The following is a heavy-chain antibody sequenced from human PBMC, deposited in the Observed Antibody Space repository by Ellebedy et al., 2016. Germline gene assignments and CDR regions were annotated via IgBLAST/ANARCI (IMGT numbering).Heavy chain of an antibody. CDR2: VVGSGERT. J-gene: IGHJ3*01. CDR1: GFTVSTNY. D-gene: IGHD6-19*01. CDR3: AKWNGGWYAFEV. V-gene: IGHV3-23*01. Sequence: GGSLRLSCAASGFTVSTNYMTWVRQAPGKGLEWVSAVVGSGERTFYADSVKGRFTISRDNSKNRLYLQMSSLKVEDTATYYCAKWNGGWYAFEVWGQGTMVTVSS.